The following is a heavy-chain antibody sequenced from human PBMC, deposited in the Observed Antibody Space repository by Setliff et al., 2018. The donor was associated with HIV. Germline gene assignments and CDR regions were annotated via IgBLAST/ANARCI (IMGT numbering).Heavy chain of an antibody. D-gene: IGHD1-26*01. J-gene: IGHJ4*02. Sequence: GGSLRLSCAASGFNFNSYAMGWVRQAPGKGLEWVSTVGAVGAPTHYAESVKGRFTISKDNSKDTLYLQMSGLRDEDTAVYYCAKADSWDLLPFDYWGQGTLVTVSS. V-gene: IGHV3-23*01. CDR2: VGAVGAPT. CDR1: GFNFNSYA. CDR3: AKADSWDLLPFDY.